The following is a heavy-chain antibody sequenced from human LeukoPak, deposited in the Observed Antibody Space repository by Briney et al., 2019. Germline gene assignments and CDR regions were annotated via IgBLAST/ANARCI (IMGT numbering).Heavy chain of an antibody. Sequence: ASVKVSCKASGYTFTSYGISWVRQAPGQGLEWMGWISAYNGNTNYAQKLQGRVTMTTDTSTSTAYMELRSLRSDDTAVYYCARGSFSSGWYPSFDYWGQGTLATVSS. CDR2: ISAYNGNT. CDR1: GYTFTSYG. CDR3: ARGSFSSGWYPSFDY. V-gene: IGHV1-18*01. D-gene: IGHD6-19*01. J-gene: IGHJ4*02.